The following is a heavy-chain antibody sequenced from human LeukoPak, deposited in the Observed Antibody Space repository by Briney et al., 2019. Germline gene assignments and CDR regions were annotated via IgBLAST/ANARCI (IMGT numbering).Heavy chain of an antibody. CDR3: ARTTTYYYDSRGGFDY. Sequence: GGSVRLFCAASGFTLEVYGVSGVRQARGEALEGVSCINWNGGSTGYADSVKGRFTISRDNAKNSMYLQMNSLRAEVTALYHCARTTTYYYDSRGGFDYWGQGTLVTVSS. CDR2: INWNGGST. D-gene: IGHD3-22*01. CDR1: GFTLEVYG. J-gene: IGHJ4*02. V-gene: IGHV3-20*01.